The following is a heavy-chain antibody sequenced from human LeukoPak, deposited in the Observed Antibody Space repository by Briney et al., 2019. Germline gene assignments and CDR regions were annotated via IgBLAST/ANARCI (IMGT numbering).Heavy chain of an antibody. CDR2: INSDGRST. CDR3: ARVEVELQAYGMDV. V-gene: IGHV3-74*01. J-gene: IGHJ6*04. CDR1: GFTFSSYW. Sequence: GGSLRLSCAASGFTFSSYWMHWVRQAPGKGLVWVSRINSDGRSTSYADSVKGRFTISRDNAKNTLYLQMNSLRAEDTAVYYCARVEVELQAYGMDVWGKGTTVTVSS. D-gene: IGHD3-10*01.